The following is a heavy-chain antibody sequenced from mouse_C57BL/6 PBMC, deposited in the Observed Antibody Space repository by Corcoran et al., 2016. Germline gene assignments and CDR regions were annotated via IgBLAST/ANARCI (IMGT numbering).Heavy chain of an antibody. CDR1: GYTFTTYG. J-gene: IGHJ3*01. D-gene: IGHD2-10*02. V-gene: IGHV9-3*01. CDR2: INTYSGVP. CDR3: ARGPYAVAWFAY. Sequence: QIQLVQSGPELKKPGETVKISCKASGYTFTTYGMSWVKQAPGKGLKGMGWINTYSGVPTYADDFKGRFAFSLETSASTAYLQINNLKNEDTATYFCARGPYAVAWFAYWGQGTLVTVSA.